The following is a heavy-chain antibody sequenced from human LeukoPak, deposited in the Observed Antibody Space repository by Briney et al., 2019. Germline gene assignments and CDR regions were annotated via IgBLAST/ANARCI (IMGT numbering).Heavy chain of an antibody. J-gene: IGHJ4*02. V-gene: IGHV4-38-2*02. CDR3: ARENWVFDY. CDR1: GYSISSGYH. Sequence: SETMSLTCVVSGYSISSGYHWGWIRQPPGEGREWIGSVYRSGSAYYNPSLKSRVTISVDTSKNQISLKVRSATAADTAVYYCARENWVFDYWGQGILVTVSS. D-gene: IGHD7-27*01. CDR2: VYRSGSA.